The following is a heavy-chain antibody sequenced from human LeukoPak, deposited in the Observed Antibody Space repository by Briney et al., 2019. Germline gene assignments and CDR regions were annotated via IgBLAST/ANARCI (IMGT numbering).Heavy chain of an antibody. V-gene: IGHV3-11*01. CDR2: ISSSGSTI. D-gene: IGHD3-3*02. Sequence: GGSLRLSCAASGFTFSDYYMSWIRQAPGKGLEWLSHISSSGSTIDYADSVKGRFTISRDNAKNSLYLQMNSLRGEDTAVYYRARDPGVLVDYWGQGTLVTVSS. CDR1: GFTFSDYY. CDR3: ARDPGVLVDY. J-gene: IGHJ4*02.